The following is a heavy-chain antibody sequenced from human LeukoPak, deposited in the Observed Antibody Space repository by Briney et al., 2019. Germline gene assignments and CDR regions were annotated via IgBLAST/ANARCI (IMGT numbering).Heavy chain of an antibody. CDR1: GFTFNTFW. J-gene: IGHJ4*02. D-gene: IGHD5-12*01. CDR3: ARTVATRSFDY. CDR2: IKEDGSER. Sequence: GGSLRLSCAAPGFTFNTFWMRWVRQAPGKGLEWVATIKEDGSERYYVDSVKGRFTISRDNAKNSLYLQVNSLRAEDTAVYYCARTVATRSFDYWGQGTLVTVSS. V-gene: IGHV3-7*01.